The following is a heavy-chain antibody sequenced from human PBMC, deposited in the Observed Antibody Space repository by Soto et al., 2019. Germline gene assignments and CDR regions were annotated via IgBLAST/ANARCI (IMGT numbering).Heavy chain of an antibody. CDR1: EFTLSSYW. D-gene: IGHD6-19*01. V-gene: IGHV3-7*03. Sequence: GGSLRLSCAASEFTLSSYWMSWVRQAPGKGLEWVANIKQDGSEKYYVDSVKGRFTISRDNAKNSLYLQMNSLRAEDTAVYYCARDEGMYSSGWDASGYFYCMDVWGQGTTVTVSS. J-gene: IGHJ6*02. CDR3: ARDEGMYSSGWDASGYFYCMDV. CDR2: IKQDGSEK.